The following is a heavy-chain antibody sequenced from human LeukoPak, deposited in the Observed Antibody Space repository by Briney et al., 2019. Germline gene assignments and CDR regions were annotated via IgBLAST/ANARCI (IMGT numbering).Heavy chain of an antibody. CDR1: GFIFSSYA. CDR2: ISGSGGST. J-gene: IGHJ6*03. Sequence: GGSLRLSCAASGFIFSSYAMSWVRQAPGKGLEWVSAISGSGGSTYYADSVKGRFTISRDNSKNTLYQQMNSLKGDDTAVYYCAKDSAFYYIDVWGKGTTVIISS. V-gene: IGHV3-23*01. D-gene: IGHD3-10*01. CDR3: AKDSAFYYIDV.